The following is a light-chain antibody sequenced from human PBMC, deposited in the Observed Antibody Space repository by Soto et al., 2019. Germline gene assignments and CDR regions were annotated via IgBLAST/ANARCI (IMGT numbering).Light chain of an antibody. CDR2: DTS. V-gene: IGKV3-11*01. CDR1: QTVSSK. CDR3: HQRKSWPRT. J-gene: IGKJ1*01. Sequence: EILFTQSPATLSLSPGERATLSCRASQTVSSKLAWYQHKPGQAPRILIYDTSNRATGIPARFSGSGSGTDFTLTISRLEPEDFAVYYCHQRKSWPRTFGQGTKVDIK.